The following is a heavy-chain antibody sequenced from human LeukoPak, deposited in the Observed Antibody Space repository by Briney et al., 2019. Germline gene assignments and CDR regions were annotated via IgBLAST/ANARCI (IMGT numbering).Heavy chain of an antibody. CDR2: IYYSGST. CDR1: GGSISSSSYY. D-gene: IGHD1-26*01. CDR3: ARVHVGATSGYFDY. V-gene: IGHV4-61*01. Sequence: SPSETLSLTCTVSGGSISSSSYYWSWIRQPPGKGLEWIGYIYYSGSTNYNPSLKSRVTISVDTSKNQFSLKLSSVTAADTAVYYCARVHVGATSGYFDYWGQGTLVTVSS. J-gene: IGHJ4*02.